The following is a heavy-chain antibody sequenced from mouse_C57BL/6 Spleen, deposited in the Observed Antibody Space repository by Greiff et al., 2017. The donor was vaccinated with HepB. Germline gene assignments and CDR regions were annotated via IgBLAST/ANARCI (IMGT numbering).Heavy chain of an antibody. V-gene: IGHV1-61*01. J-gene: IGHJ4*01. D-gene: IGHD3-1*01. CDR1: GYTFTSYW. CDR2: IYPSDSET. Sequence: VQLKQPGAELVRPGSSVKLSCKASGYTFTSYWMDWVKQRPGQGLEWIGNIYPSDSETHYNQKFKDKATLTVDKSSSTAYMQLSSLTSEDSAVYYCARKGLAMDYWGQGTSVTVSS. CDR3: ARKGLAMDY.